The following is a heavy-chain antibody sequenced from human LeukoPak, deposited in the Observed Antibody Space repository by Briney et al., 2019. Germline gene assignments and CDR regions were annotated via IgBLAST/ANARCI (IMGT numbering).Heavy chain of an antibody. CDR1: GFIVSENY. J-gene: IGHJ6*02. CDR2: VYSGGLT. Sequence: GGSLRLSRAASGFIVSENYMSWVRQAPGKGLEWVSTVYSGGLTFYADPVKGRFTIPRDNSKNTLYLQMSSLRAEDTAVYYCVRDRWPGLGDFWGQGTTVTVSS. D-gene: IGHD6-19*01. CDR3: VRDRWPGLGDF. V-gene: IGHV3-66*01.